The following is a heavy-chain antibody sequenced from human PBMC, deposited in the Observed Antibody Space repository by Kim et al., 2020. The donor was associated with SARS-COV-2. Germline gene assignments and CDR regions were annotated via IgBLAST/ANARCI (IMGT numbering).Heavy chain of an antibody. Sequence: SETLSLTCTVSGGSISSGGYYWSWIRQHPGKGLEWIGYIYYSGSTYDNPSLKSRVTISVDTSKNQFSLKLSSVTAADTAVYYCARATTTIFGVVSEFDYWGQGTLVTVSS. J-gene: IGHJ4*02. CDR1: GGSISSGGYY. CDR2: IYYSGST. CDR3: ARATTTIFGVVSEFDY. V-gene: IGHV4-31*03. D-gene: IGHD3-3*01.